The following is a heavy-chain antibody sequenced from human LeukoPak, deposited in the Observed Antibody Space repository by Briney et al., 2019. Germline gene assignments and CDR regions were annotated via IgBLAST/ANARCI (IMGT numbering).Heavy chain of an antibody. CDR3: ARGRSSGWYEFVGQFDY. CDR2: IYSGVST. D-gene: IGHD6-19*01. CDR1: GFTVSSNY. J-gene: IGHJ4*02. Sequence: GGSLRLSCAASGFTVSSNYMSWVRQAPGKGLEWVSVIYSGVSTYYADSVKGRFTISRDNSKNTLYLQMNSLRAEDTAVYYCARGRSSGWYEFVGQFDYWGQGTLVTVSS. V-gene: IGHV3-66*01.